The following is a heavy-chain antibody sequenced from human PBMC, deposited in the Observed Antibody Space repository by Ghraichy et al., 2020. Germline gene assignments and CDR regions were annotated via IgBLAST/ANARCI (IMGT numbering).Heavy chain of an antibody. Sequence: SETLSLTCAVYGGSFSGYYWSWIRQPPGKGLEWIGEINHRGTTNYNPSLKSRVTISVDTSKNQFSLKLSSVTAADTAVYYCARGGLAAAIDYWGQGTLVTVSS. D-gene: IGHD6-13*01. V-gene: IGHV4-34*01. CDR2: INHRGTT. J-gene: IGHJ4*02. CDR1: GGSFSGYY. CDR3: ARGGLAAAIDY.